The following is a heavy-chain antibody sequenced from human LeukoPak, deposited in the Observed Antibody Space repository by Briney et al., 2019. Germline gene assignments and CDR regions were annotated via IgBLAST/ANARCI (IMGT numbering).Heavy chain of an antibody. D-gene: IGHD2-2*01. Sequence: SETLSLTCAVYGGSFSGYYWSWIRQPPGKGLEWIGEINHSGSTNYNPSLKSRVTTSVDTSKNQFSLKLSSVTAADTAVYYCARHAGYCSSTSCSAPYYYYGMDVWGQGTTVTVSS. CDR1: GGSFSGYY. CDR2: INHSGST. J-gene: IGHJ6*02. V-gene: IGHV4-34*01. CDR3: ARHAGYCSSTSCSAPYYYYGMDV.